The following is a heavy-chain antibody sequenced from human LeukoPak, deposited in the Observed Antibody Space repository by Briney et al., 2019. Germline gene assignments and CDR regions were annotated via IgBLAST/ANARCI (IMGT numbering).Heavy chain of an antibody. Sequence: GGSLRLSCAASGFAFSSYAMSWVRQAPGKGLEWVSAISGSGGSTYYADSVKGRFTISRDNSKNTLYLQMNSLRAEDTAVYYCANLVGATRGSAFDIWGQGTMVTVSS. V-gene: IGHV3-23*01. J-gene: IGHJ3*02. CDR3: ANLVGATRGSAFDI. CDR1: GFAFSSYA. D-gene: IGHD1-26*01. CDR2: ISGSGGST.